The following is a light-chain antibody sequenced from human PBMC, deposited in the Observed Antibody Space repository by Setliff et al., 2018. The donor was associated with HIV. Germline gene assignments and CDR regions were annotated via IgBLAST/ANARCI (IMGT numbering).Light chain of an antibody. J-gene: IGLJ1*01. V-gene: IGLV1-44*01. CDR3: AAWDDSLNGYV. Sequence: SALTQPPSASGTPGQRVTISCSGSISNIGSNTINWYQRLPGTAPKLLIYSNFQRPSGVPDRFSASKSGTSASLAISGLQSDDEADYYCAAWDDSLNGYVFGTGTKGTVL. CDR2: SNF. CDR1: ISNIGSNT.